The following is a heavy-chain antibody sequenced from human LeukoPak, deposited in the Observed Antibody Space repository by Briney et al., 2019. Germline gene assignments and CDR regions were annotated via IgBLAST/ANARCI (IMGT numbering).Heavy chain of an antibody. CDR3: ARQSADFWSDYAKNWFDP. D-gene: IGHD3-3*01. V-gene: IGHV4-59*01. CDR1: GGSISSYY. CDR2: IYHSGST. J-gene: IGHJ5*02. Sequence: PSETLSLTCTVSGGSISSYYWSWLRQPPGKGLEWIGYIYHSGSTNYNPSLKSRVTISVDTSKNQFSLKLSSVTAADTAVYYCARQSADFWSDYAKNWFDPWGQGTLVTVSS.